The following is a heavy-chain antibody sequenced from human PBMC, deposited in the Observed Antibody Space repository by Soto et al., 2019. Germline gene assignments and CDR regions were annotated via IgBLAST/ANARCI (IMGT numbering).Heavy chain of an antibody. CDR3: ARRRYCSSTSCYPPYYGMDV. CDR1: GYSFTSYW. J-gene: IGHJ6*02. D-gene: IGHD2-2*01. V-gene: IGHV5-51*01. CDR2: IYPGDSDT. Sequence: PGESLKISCKGSGYSFTSYWIGWVRQMPGKGLEWMGIIYPGDSDTRYSPSFQGQVTISADKSISTAYLQWSSLKASDTAMYYCARRRYCSSTSCYPPYYGMDVWGQGTTVTVS.